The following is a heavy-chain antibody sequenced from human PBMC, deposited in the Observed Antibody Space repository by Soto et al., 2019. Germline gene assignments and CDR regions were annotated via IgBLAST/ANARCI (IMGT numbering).Heavy chain of an antibody. Sequence: QVQLVQSGAEVKKPGSSVKVSCKASGGTFSSYAISWVRQAPGQGLEWMGGIIPIFGTANYAQKFQGRVTITADESTSTAYMELSSLRSEDTAVYYCARGYAWLRLGLYYYYGMDVWGQGTTVTVSS. CDR2: IIPIFGTA. CDR1: GGTFSSYA. J-gene: IGHJ6*02. D-gene: IGHD5-12*01. CDR3: ARGYAWLRLGLYYYYGMDV. V-gene: IGHV1-69*01.